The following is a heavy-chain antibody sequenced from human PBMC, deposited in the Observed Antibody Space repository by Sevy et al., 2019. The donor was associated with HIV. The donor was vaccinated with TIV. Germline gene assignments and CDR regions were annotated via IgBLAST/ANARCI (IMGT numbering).Heavy chain of an antibody. CDR2: FDPEDGEI. Sequence: ASVKVSCKISGYRLSELSMHWVRQAPGKGLEWMGRFDPEDGEIIYAQKFQGRVTVTEDTSTDTAYMELSRLRSEDTAVDYCAKGREYYDENSGYFDYWGPGTLVTVSS. J-gene: IGHJ4*02. CDR1: GYRLSELS. D-gene: IGHD3-22*01. V-gene: IGHV1-24*01. CDR3: AKGREYYDENSGYFDY.